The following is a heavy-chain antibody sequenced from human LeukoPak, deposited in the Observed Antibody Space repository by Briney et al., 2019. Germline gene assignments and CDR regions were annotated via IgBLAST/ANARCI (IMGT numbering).Heavy chain of an antibody. V-gene: IGHV4-59*01. J-gene: IGHJ5*02. CDR1: GGSISSYY. D-gene: IGHD2-15*01. CDR2: IYYSGST. CDR3: ARDHCSGGSCYSRWFDP. Sequence: PSETLSLTCTVSGGSISSYYWSWIRQPPGKGLEWIGYIYYSGSTNYNPSLKSRVTISVDTSKNQFSLKLSSVTAADTAVYYCARDHCSGGSCYSRWFDPWGQGTLVTVSS.